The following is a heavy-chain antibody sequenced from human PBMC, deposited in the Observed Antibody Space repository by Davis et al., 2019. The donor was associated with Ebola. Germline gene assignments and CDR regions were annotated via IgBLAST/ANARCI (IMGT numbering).Heavy chain of an antibody. V-gene: IGHV4-34*01. CDR1: GGSFSGYY. D-gene: IGHD3-10*01. CDR2: INHSGST. Sequence: SETLSLTCAVYGGSFSGYYWSWIRQPPGKGLEWIGEINHSGSTNYNPSLKSRVTISVDTSKNQFSLKLGSVTAADTAVYYCARDDYYGSGSLDYWGQGTLVTVSS. J-gene: IGHJ4*02. CDR3: ARDDYYGSGSLDY.